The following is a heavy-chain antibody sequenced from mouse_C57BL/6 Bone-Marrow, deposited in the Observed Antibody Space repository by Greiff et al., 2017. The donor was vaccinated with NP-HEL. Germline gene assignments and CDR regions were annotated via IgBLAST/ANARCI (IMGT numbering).Heavy chain of an antibody. D-gene: IGHD1-1*01. J-gene: IGHJ3*01. V-gene: IGHV1-69*01. Sequence: VQLQQPGAELVMPGASVKLSCKASGYTFTSYWMHWVKQRPGQGLEWIGEIDPSDSYTNYNQKFKGKSTLTVDKSSSTAYMQLSSLTSEDSAVYYCARGDYFYGSRRCAYWGKGTLVTVSA. CDR1: GYTFTSYW. CDR2: IDPSDSYT. CDR3: ARGDYFYGSRRCAY.